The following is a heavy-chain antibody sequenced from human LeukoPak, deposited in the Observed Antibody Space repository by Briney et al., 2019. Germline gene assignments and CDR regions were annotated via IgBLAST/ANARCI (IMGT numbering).Heavy chain of an antibody. CDR3: AKYSVAGSGRYMDV. CDR1: GFTFSSYG. J-gene: IGHJ6*03. V-gene: IGHV3-23*01. D-gene: IGHD6-19*01. CDR2: ISGSGGDT. Sequence: GGSLRLSCAASGFTFSSYGMSWVRQAPGKGLEWVSDISGSGGDTYYADSVKGRFTISRDNSKNALYLQMNSLRAEDTAVYYCAKYSVAGSGRYMDVWGKGTTVTVSS.